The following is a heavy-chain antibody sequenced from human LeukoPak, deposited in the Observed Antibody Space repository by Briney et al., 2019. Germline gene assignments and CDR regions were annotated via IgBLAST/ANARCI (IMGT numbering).Heavy chain of an antibody. V-gene: IGHV3-30*02. CDR1: GFTFSSYS. J-gene: IGHJ4*02. CDR3: AKARGNSGYDFFDY. Sequence: GGSLRLSCAASGFTFSSYSMNWVRQAPGKGLEWVAFIRYDGSNKYYADSVKGRFTISRDNSKNTLYLQMNSLRAEDTAVYYCAKARGNSGYDFFDYWGQGTLVTVSS. D-gene: IGHD5-12*01. CDR2: IRYDGSNK.